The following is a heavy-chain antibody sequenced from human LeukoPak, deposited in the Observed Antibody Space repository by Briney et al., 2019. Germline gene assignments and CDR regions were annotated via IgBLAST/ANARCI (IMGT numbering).Heavy chain of an antibody. D-gene: IGHD3-3*01. J-gene: IGHJ4*02. V-gene: IGHV4-30-4*08. CDR1: DGSISSGDYY. CDR3: ARGSFYDFCSGREKRPPDY. CDR2: IYYSGST. Sequence: SQTLSLTCTVSDGSISSGDYYWSWIRQPPGKGLEWIGYIYYSGSTYYNPSLKSRATISVDTSKNQFSLKLSSVTAADTAVYYCARGSFYDFCSGREKRPPDYCGQGTLVTVSS.